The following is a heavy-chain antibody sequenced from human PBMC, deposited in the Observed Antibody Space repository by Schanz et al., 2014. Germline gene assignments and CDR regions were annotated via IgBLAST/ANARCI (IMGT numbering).Heavy chain of an antibody. Sequence: EVQLVESGGDLVQPGRSLRLSCAASGFTFDEYGMHWVRQAPGKGLEWVSGISWNGGFIAYGDAVKGRFTISRDNAKNSLYLQMNSLGAEDTALYYCAKDRQNRVNRVGYYYGMDVWGQGTTVTVSS. CDR3: AKDRQNRVNRVGYYYGMDV. D-gene: IGHD3-16*01. J-gene: IGHJ6*02. V-gene: IGHV3-9*01. CDR2: ISWNGGFI. CDR1: GFTFDEYG.